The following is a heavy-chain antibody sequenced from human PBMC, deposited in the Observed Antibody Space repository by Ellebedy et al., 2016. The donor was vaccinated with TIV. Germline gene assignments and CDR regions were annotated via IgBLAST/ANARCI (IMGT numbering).Heavy chain of an antibody. J-gene: IGHJ4*02. CDR2: ISSDGSSK. CDR3: AKRYRSYFDY. CDR1: EFPFNTYG. V-gene: IGHV3-30*18. D-gene: IGHD1-1*01. Sequence: GESLKISCAASEFPFNTYGMNWVRQAPGKGLEWVALISSDGSSKSYADSVKGRFTISRDNSKNTLYLQMNSLREGDTAVYYCAKRYRSYFDYWGQGTLVTVSS.